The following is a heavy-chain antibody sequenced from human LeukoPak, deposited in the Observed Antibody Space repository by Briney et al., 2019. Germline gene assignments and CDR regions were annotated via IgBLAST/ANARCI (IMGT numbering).Heavy chain of an antibody. J-gene: IGHJ4*02. CDR1: GGTFSNYA. V-gene: IGHV1-69*13. CDR3: ARLIVAGGFDY. D-gene: IGHD6-19*01. Sequence: SVKVSCKASGGTFSNYAISWVRQAPGQGLEWMGGIIPIFGTANYAQKFQGRVTITADESTSTAYMELRSLRSDDTAVYYCARLIVAGGFDYWGQGTLVTVSS. CDR2: IIPIFGTA.